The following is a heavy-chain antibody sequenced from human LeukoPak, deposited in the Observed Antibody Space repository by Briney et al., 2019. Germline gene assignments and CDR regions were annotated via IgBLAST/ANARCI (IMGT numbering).Heavy chain of an antibody. CDR3: AKDRYGDYEAPFHYYMDA. CDR2: INPNSGVT. J-gene: IGHJ6*03. Sequence: RASVKVSCKASGYTFSGFYIHWVRQAPGQGLEWVGWINPNSGVTNYAQKLQGRVTITRDTSIDTAYMQLSRLRSDDTAVYYCAKDRYGDYEAPFHYYMDAWGRGTTVTVSS. CDR1: GYTFSGFY. D-gene: IGHD5-12*01. V-gene: IGHV1-2*02.